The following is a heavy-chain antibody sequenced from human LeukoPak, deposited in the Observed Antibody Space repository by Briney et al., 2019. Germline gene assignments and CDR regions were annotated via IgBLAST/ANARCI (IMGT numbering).Heavy chain of an antibody. J-gene: IGHJ4*02. V-gene: IGHV1-69*13. CDR3: ARGPVNGMVRGEKHFDY. CDR2: IIPIFGTA. D-gene: IGHD3-10*01. Sequence: AASVKVSCKASGGTFSSYAISWVRQAPGQGLEWMGGIIPIFGTANYAQKFQGRVTITADESTSTAYMELSSLRSEDTAVYYCARGPVNGMVRGEKHFDYWGQGTLVTVSS. CDR1: GGTFSSYA.